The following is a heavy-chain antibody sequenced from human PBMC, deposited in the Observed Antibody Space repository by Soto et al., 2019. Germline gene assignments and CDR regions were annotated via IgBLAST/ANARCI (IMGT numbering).Heavy chain of an antibody. J-gene: IGHJ4*02. D-gene: IGHD4-17*01. V-gene: IGHV1-8*01. Sequence: QVQLVQSGAEVKKPGASVKVSCKASGYTFTSYDLNWVRQATGQGLEWMGWMNPNSGNTGYGQNFQGRVTMTRNTAISPASMELSSLRSDDTAVYYCARSTNDYGDRHWGQGTLVTVSS. CDR2: MNPNSGNT. CDR3: ARSTNDYGDRH. CDR1: GYTFTSYD.